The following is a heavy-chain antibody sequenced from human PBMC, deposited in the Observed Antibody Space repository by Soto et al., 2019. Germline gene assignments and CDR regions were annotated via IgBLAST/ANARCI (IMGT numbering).Heavy chain of an antibody. D-gene: IGHD4-17*01. CDR3: AQMATMTTSAFDF. Sequence: EVPLFESGGDLVQPGGSLRLSCTGSGFNFNIYAMTWVRQPPGKGLEWVSAISSGGPTIYYADSVKGRFTISRDNSRNTLYLQMNSLRPDDTAMYYCAQMATMTTSAFDFWGRGTMVTVSS. CDR2: ISSGGPTI. V-gene: IGHV3-23*01. CDR1: GFNFNIYA. J-gene: IGHJ3*01.